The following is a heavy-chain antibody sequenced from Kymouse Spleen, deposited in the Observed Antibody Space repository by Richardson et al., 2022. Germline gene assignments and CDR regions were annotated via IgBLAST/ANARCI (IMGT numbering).Heavy chain of an antibody. V-gene: IGHV4-39*01. J-gene: IGHJ4*02. D-gene: IGHD1-7*01. CDR1: GGSISSSSYY. CDR2: IYYSGST. CDR3: AGDRYNWNYGFDY. Sequence: QLQLQESGPGLVKPSETLSLTCTVSGGSISSSSYYWGWIRQPPGKGLEWIGSIYYSGSTYYNPSLKSRVTISVDTSKNQFSLKLSSVTAADTAVYYCAGDRYNWNYGFDYWGQGTLVTVSS.